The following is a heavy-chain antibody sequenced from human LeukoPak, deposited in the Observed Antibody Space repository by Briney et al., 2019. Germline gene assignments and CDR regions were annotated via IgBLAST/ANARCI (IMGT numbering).Heavy chain of an antibody. CDR2: ISGSGGST. D-gene: IGHD3-22*01. J-gene: IGHJ4*02. V-gene: IGHV3-23*01. CDR1: GFTFSSYG. Sequence: PGGSLRLSCAASGFTFSSYGMSWVRQAPGKGLEWVSAISGSGGSTYYADSVKGRFTISRDNSKNTLYLQMNSLRAEDTAVYYCAKDTIADSSGYFADFDYWGQGTLVTVSS. CDR3: AKDTIADSSGYFADFDY.